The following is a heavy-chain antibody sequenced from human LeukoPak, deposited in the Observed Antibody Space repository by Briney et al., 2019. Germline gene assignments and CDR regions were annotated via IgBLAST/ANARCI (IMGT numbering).Heavy chain of an antibody. CDR2: ISSSSSYI. D-gene: IGHD3-10*01. V-gene: IGHV3-21*01. J-gene: IGHJ6*02. CDR1: GFTFSSYS. CDR3: ARDWSYGSGSYYNYYYGMDV. Sequence: PGGSLRLSCAASGFTFSSYSMNWVRQAPGKGLEWVSSISSSSSYIYYADSVKGRFTISRDNAKNSLYLQMNSLRAEDTAVYYCARDWSYGSGSYYNYYYGMDVWGQGTTVTVSS.